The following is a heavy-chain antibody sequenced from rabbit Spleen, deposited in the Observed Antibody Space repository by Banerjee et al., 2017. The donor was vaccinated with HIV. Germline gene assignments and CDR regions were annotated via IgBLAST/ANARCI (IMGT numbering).Heavy chain of an antibody. J-gene: IGHJ6*01. Sequence: QEQLVESGGGLVTLGGSLKLSCKASGIDFSSYGISWVRQAPGKGLEWIACIDIGSSGFTYFATWAKGRFTISKTSSTTVTLQMTRLTAADTATYFCARDTSTSFSSYGMDLWGQGTLVTVS. V-gene: IGHV1S45*01. CDR2: IDIGSSGFT. CDR1: GIDFSSYG. CDR3: ARDTSTSFSSYGMDL. D-gene: IGHD1-1*01.